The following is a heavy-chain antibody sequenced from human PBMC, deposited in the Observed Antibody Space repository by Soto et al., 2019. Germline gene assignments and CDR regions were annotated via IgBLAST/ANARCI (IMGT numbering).Heavy chain of an antibody. CDR2: IYYSGSI. CDR3: ARAYCSNAVCYYYFDL. Sequence: PSETLSLTCTVSGGSISSYYWSWIRQPPGNGLEWIGYIYYSGSINYNPSLKSRVTISVDTSKNQFSLKLSSVTAADTAVYYCARAYCSNAVCYYYFDLWGQGTLVTVSS. CDR1: GGSISSYY. D-gene: IGHD2-8*01. V-gene: IGHV4-59*01. J-gene: IGHJ4*02.